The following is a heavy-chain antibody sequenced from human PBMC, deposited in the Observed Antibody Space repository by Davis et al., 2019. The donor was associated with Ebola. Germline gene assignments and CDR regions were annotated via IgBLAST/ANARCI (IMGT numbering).Heavy chain of an antibody. CDR2: ISYDGRKK. CDR3: AKARHGSAFDP. J-gene: IGHJ5*02. CDR1: GFTFSSYD. V-gene: IGHV3-30*18. Sequence: GESLKISCAASGFTFSSYDMHWVRQAPGKGLEWVALISYDGRKKYYIDSVKGRFTISRDNSKNTLSLQLNSLRPEDTAVYYCAKARHGSAFDPWGQGTLVTVSS. D-gene: IGHD3-10*01.